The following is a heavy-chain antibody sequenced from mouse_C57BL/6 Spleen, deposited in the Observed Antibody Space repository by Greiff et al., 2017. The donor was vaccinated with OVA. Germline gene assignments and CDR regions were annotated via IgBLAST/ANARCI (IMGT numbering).Heavy chain of an antibody. CDR2: IWCGGST. CDR3: AQGAMDY. CDR1: GFSLTSYG. V-gene: IGHV2-2*01. J-gene: IGHJ4*01. Sequence: QVQLKESGPGLVQPSQSLSITCTVSGFSLTSYGVHWVRQSPGKGLEWLGVIWCGGSTDYNAAFISRLSISKDDSKRQVFFLMNSLQADNAAIYYCAQGAMDYWGQGTLVTVSS.